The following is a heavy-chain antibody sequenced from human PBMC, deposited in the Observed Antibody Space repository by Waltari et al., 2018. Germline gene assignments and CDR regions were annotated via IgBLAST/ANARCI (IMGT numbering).Heavy chain of an antibody. D-gene: IGHD5-12*01. CDR2: ISSSSSTM. Sequence: EVQLVESGGGLVQPGGSLRLSCAASGSTFSTVTMNWVRQTPGKGLEWVSYISSSSSTMYYADSVKGRFTISRDNAKNSLYLQMNSLRADDTAVYYCARDWARGYDFWGQGTLVTVSS. CDR3: ARDWARGYDF. V-gene: IGHV3-48*01. J-gene: IGHJ4*02. CDR1: GSTFSTVT.